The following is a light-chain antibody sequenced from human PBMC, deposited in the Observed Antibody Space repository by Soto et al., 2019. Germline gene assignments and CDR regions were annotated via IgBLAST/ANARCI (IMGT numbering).Light chain of an antibody. CDR2: AAS. CDR1: QGVSYW. V-gene: IGKV1D-16*01. J-gene: IGKJ4*01. CDR3: QQYNSYPLT. Sequence: DIQMTQSPSSLSPSVGDRVTITCRASQGVSYWLAWYQQKPGKAPKSLIYAASNLQSGVPLRFSGSGSGTDFTLTISSLQPEDFATYYCQQYNSYPLTFGGGTKVDIK.